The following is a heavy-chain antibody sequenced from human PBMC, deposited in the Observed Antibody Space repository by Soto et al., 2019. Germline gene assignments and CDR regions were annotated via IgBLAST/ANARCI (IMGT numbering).Heavy chain of an antibody. CDR1: GFIFRSYG. J-gene: IGHJ4*02. D-gene: IGHD1-26*01. CDR2: IWYDGSNK. CDR3: ASSGG. V-gene: IGHV3-33*01. Sequence: PGGSLRLSCAASGFIFRSYGMHWVRQAPGKGLEWVVVIWYDGSNKNYADPVKGRFTISRDNAKDTLFLQMNSLRAEDTAVYYCASSGGWGQGTLVTVSS.